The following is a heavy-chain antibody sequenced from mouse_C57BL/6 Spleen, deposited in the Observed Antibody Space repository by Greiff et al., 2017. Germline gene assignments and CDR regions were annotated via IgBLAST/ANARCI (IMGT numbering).Heavy chain of an antibody. CDR3: ARNNYGSSYDHYYAMDY. CDR2: INPNYGTT. D-gene: IGHD1-1*01. Sequence: EVQLQQSGPELVKPGASVKISCKASGYSFTDYNMNWVKQSNGKSLEWIGVINPNYGTTSYNQKFKGKATLTVDQSSSTAYMQLNSLTSEDSAVYYCARNNYGSSYDHYYAMDYWGQGTSVTVSS. J-gene: IGHJ4*01. CDR1: GYSFTDYN. V-gene: IGHV1-39*01.